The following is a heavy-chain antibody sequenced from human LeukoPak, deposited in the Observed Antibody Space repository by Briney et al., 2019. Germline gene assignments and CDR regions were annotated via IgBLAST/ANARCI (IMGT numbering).Heavy chain of an antibody. J-gene: IGHJ3*02. CDR2: IRSRSNEI. CDR3: TRDLDLYNDAFDI. V-gene: IGHV3-21*01. D-gene: IGHD1-14*01. Sequence: PGGSLRLSCTASGFTFTRYRMNWVRQAPGKGLEWVSSIRSRSNEIYYADSVKGRFTISRDNAKNSVFLQINSPRAEDTAVYYCTRDLDLYNDAFDIWGQGTRVIVSS. CDR1: GFTFTRYR.